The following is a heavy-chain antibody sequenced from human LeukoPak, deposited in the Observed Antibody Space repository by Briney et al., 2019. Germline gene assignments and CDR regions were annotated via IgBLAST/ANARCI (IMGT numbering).Heavy chain of an antibody. CDR1: GGSISSHY. V-gene: IGHV4-59*11. CDR2: IYYSGST. Sequence: SETLSLTCTVSGGSISSHYWSWIRQPPGKGLEWIGYIYYSGSTNYNPSLKSRVTISVDTSKNQFSLKLSSVTAADTAVYYCARGGSSPSLVVDYWGQGTLVTVSS. D-gene: IGHD2-8*02. J-gene: IGHJ4*02. CDR3: ARGGSSPSLVVDY.